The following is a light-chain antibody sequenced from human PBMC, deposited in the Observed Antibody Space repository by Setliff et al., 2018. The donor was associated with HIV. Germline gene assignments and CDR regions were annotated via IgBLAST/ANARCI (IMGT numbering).Light chain of an antibody. CDR3: SSFTSSTTYV. Sequence: QSALTQPASVSGSPGQSITISCTGTSSDVGGYNFVCWYQQHPGKAPKLMIYDVNERPSGVSNRFSGSKSGNTASLTISGLQAEDEADYYCSSFTSSTTYVCGTGTKVTVL. V-gene: IGLV2-14*03. CDR1: SSDVGGYNF. CDR2: DVN. J-gene: IGLJ1*01.